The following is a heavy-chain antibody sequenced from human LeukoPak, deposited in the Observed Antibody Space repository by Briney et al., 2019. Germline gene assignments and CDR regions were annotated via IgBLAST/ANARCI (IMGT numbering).Heavy chain of an antibody. CDR2: IYYSGST. CDR3: ARAGRIAAAASDY. J-gene: IGHJ4*02. D-gene: IGHD6-13*01. Sequence: SETLSLTCTVSGGSISSYYWSWIRQPPGKGLEWIGYIYYSGSTNYNPSLKSRVTISVDTSKNQFSLKLSSVTAADTAVYYCARAGRIAAAASDYWGQGTLVTVSS. V-gene: IGHV4-59*01. CDR1: GGSISSYY.